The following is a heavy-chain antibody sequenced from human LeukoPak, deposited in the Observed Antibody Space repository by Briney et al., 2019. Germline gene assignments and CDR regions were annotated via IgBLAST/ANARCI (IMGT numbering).Heavy chain of an antibody. D-gene: IGHD6-6*01. Sequence: ASVKVSCKASGYTSTRYDINWVRQATGQGLEWMGWMNPNSSNTGYAQKFQGRVTMTRNTSISTAYMERSSLRSEDTAVYYCARCVRMEYSSSYWFDPWGQGTLVTVSS. CDR2: MNPNSSNT. J-gene: IGHJ5*02. CDR1: GYTSTRYD. CDR3: ARCVRMEYSSSYWFDP. V-gene: IGHV1-8*01.